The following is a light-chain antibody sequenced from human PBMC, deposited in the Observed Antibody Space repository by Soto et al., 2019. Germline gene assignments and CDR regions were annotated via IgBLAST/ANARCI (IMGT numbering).Light chain of an antibody. CDR3: QQSYSSPFT. J-gene: IGKJ3*01. V-gene: IGKV1-39*01. CDR2: GAS. Sequence: IQLTQSPSSLSASVGDRVTLTCRARQTISNYLNWYQQKPGKAPKLLIYGASSLQSGVPSRFSGSGSGTHFTLTISSLQPEDFATYYCQQSYSSPFTFGPGTKVDIK. CDR1: QTISNY.